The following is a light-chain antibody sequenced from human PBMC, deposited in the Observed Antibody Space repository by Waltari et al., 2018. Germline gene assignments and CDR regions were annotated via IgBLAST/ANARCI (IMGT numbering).Light chain of an antibody. CDR3: QTWGAGAVV. V-gene: IGLV4-69*01. CDR2: LNSDGSH. J-gene: IGLJ2*01. Sequence: QLVLTQSPSASASLGPSVKLTCTLSSGHSSYAIACHPQQPEKGPRYLMKLNSDGSHSKGDGIPDRFSGSSSGAERYLTISSLQSEDEADYYCQTWGAGAVVFGGGTKLTVL. CDR1: SGHSSYA.